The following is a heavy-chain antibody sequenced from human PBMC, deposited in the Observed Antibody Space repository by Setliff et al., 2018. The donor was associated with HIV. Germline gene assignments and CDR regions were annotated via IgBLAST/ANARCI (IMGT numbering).Heavy chain of an antibody. D-gene: IGHD2-2*02. V-gene: IGHV1-46*01. CDR1: GYKFTSYY. CDR2: INPGTGST. CDR3: ARSRYQLLYDMDV. J-gene: IGHJ6*03. Sequence: ASVKVSCKASGYKFTSYYIHWVRQAPGQGLEWMGLINPGTGSTKYAQKFQGRVTMTSDTSTSTVYMELSSLTSEDTAVYFCARSRYQLLYDMDVWGKGTTVTVSS.